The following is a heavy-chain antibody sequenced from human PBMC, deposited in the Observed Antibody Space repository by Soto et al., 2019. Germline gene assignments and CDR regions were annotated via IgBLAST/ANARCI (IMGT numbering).Heavy chain of an antibody. CDR3: AKAPPIQTPTIPRFYYYVMDG. V-gene: IGHV3-23*01. CDR2: ISDSGGNT. CDR1: GCTFSSYA. J-gene: IGHJ6*02. Sequence: GWLRRTGSASGCTFSSYAMNWVRQASGKGLEWVSSISDSGGNTYYADSVKGRFTISRDNSKNTLYLQMNSLRAEDKAVYYCAKAPPIQTPTIPRFYYYVMDGWGQGTKVTVSS. D-gene: IGHD2-21*01.